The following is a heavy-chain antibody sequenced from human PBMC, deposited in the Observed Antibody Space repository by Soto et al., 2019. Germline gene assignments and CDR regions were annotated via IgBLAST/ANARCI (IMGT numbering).Heavy chain of an antibody. CDR2: IYPGDSDT. CDR3: ASLYYDSSGYYYDYAFDI. J-gene: IGHJ3*02. Sequence: PGESLKISCKGSGYSFTSYWIGWVRQMPGKGLEWMGIIYPGDSDTRYSPSFQGQVTISADKSISTAYLQWSSLKASDTAMYYCASLYYDSSGYYYDYAFDIWGQGTMVTVSS. D-gene: IGHD3-22*01. CDR1: GYSFTSYW. V-gene: IGHV5-51*01.